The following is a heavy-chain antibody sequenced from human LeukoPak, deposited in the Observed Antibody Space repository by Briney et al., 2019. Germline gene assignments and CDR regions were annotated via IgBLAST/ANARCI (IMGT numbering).Heavy chain of an antibody. CDR1: GGSISSYY. Sequence: SETLSLTCTVSGGSISSYYWSWIRQPPGKGLEWIGYIYYSGSTNYNPSLKSRVTISVDTSKNQFPLKLSSVTAADTAVYYCARVGQWELPTWGQGTLVTVSS. CDR3: ARVGQWELPT. V-gene: IGHV4-59*01. D-gene: IGHD1-26*01. CDR2: IYYSGST. J-gene: IGHJ4*02.